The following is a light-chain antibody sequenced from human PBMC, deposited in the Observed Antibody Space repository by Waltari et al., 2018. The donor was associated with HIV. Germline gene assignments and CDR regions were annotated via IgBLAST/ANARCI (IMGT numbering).Light chain of an antibody. CDR2: GAS. Sequence: IQLTQSPTSLSASIGDRVTITCRASEGVSIYVAWFQQKPGEAPRSLIYGASSLQSGVPPKFSGSGSGTYFTLTINSLQSEDSATYFCQQYNHFPLTFGGGTKVEI. CDR1: EGVSIY. V-gene: IGKV1-16*02. J-gene: IGKJ4*01. CDR3: QQYNHFPLT.